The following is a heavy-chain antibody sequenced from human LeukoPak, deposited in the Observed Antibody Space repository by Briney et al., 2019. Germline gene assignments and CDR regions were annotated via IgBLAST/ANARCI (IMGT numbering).Heavy chain of an antibody. Sequence: GASVKVSCKASRYTFTGYYLHWVRRAPGQGLEWMGWINPSSGDTNYAQRFQGRVTMTRDTSIGTAYMELKSLISDDTAVFYCAISDFADSDVYFDSWGQGTLVIVSS. CDR3: AISDFADSDVYFDS. V-gene: IGHV1-2*02. CDR2: INPSSGDT. CDR1: RYTFTGYY. J-gene: IGHJ4*02. D-gene: IGHD4-17*01.